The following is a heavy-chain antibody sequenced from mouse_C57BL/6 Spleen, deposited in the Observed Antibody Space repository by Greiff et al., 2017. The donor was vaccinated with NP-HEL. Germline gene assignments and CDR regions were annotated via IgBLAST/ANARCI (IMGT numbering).Heavy chain of an antibody. D-gene: IGHD1-1*01. CDR1: GFTFSSYA. CDR2: ISSGGDYI. CDR3: TREGLYYGSSYAMDY. J-gene: IGHJ4*01. V-gene: IGHV5-9-1*02. Sequence: EVMLVESGEGLVKPGGSLKLSCAASGFTFSSYAMSWVRQTPEKRLEWVAYISSGGDYIYYADTVKGRFTISRDNARNTLYLQMSSLKSEDTAMYYCTREGLYYGSSYAMDYWGQGTSVTVSS.